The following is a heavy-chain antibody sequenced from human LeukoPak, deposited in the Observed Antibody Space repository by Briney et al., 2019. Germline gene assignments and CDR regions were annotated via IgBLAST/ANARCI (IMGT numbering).Heavy chain of an antibody. CDR1: GLTFSTYA. CDR3: AKRGYYYESSGYYYFDS. J-gene: IGHJ4*02. D-gene: IGHD3-22*01. V-gene: IGHV3-23*01. Sequence: PGGSLRLSCTGSGLTFSTYAMNGVRQAPGKGLEWVSAVSGSGTDLYYAESVRGRFTISRDNSKNTLYLQMNSLRAEDTAVYYCAKRGYYYESSGYYYFDSWGQGTRVTVSA. CDR2: VSGSGTDL.